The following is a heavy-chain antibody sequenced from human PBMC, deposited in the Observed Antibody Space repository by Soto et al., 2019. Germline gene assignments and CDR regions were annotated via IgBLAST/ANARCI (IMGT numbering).Heavy chain of an antibody. J-gene: IGHJ4*02. Sequence: PXGSLRLSCAASVFMFSSYAMTCVRQSPGKWLEWVSTISFSGESTYYTDSVQGRFTISRDNSKNTVYLQMNSPRVEDTAVYYCATDAGIAQFYFEYLGQGTLVIVSS. D-gene: IGHD6-13*01. V-gene: IGHV3-23*01. CDR3: ATDAGIAQFYFEY. CDR2: ISFSGEST. CDR1: VFMFSSYA.